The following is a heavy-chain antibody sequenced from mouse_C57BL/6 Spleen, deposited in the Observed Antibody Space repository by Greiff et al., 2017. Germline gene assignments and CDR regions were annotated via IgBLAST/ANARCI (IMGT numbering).Heavy chain of an antibody. J-gene: IGHJ3*01. CDR3: ARSDHYDGYHLIGD. D-gene: IGHD2-3*01. CDR2: IDPSDSYT. Sequence: QVQLQQPGAELVKPGASVKLSCKASGYTFTSYWMQWVKQRPGQGLEWIGEIDPSDSYTNYNQKFKGKATLTVDTSSSTAYMQRSSLTSEDSAVYYCARSDHYDGYHLIGDWGQGTLVTVAA. V-gene: IGHV1-50*01. CDR1: GYTFTSYW.